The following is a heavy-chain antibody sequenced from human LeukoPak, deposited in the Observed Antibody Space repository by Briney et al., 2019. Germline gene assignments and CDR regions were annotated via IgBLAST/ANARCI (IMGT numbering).Heavy chain of an antibody. Sequence: PSETLSLTCTVSGGSISSSSYYWGWIRQPPGKGLEWIGSIYYSGSTYYNPSLKSRVTISVDTSKNQFSLKLSSVTAADTAVYYCARRIVLMVYARASWFDPWGQGTLVTVSS. J-gene: IGHJ5*02. CDR3: ARRIVLMVYARASWFDP. CDR2: IYYSGST. D-gene: IGHD2-8*01. V-gene: IGHV4-39*07. CDR1: GGSISSSSYY.